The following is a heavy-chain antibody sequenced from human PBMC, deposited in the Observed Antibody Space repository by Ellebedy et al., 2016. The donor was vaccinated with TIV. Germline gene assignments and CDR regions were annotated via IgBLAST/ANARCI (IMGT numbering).Heavy chain of an antibody. Sequence: PGGSLRLSCAASGFTFSSYWMSWVRQAQGKGLEWVANIKEDGSEKYYVDSVKGRFNISRDNAKNSLYLQMNSLRAEDTAVYYCERVPWGSGAVNWFDPWGQGTLVTVSS. V-gene: IGHV3-7*01. CDR3: ERVPWGSGAVNWFDP. J-gene: IGHJ5*02. CDR2: IKEDGSEK. D-gene: IGHD3-10*01. CDR1: GFTFSSYW.